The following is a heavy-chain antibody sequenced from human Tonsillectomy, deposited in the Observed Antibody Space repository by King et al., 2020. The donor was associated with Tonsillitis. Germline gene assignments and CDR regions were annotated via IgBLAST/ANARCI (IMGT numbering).Heavy chain of an antibody. V-gene: IGHV3-33*05. D-gene: IGHD3-10*01. CDR3: ASGRCMFRGLIHYYYGMDV. CDR2: ILYDGSKK. J-gene: IGHJ6*02. Sequence: VQLVESGGGVVQPGRSLRLSCAASGFTFSRHGMHWVRQAPGKGLGWVAVILYDGSKKYYAESVKGRFTISRDNSKNTLYVQMNRLRDEDTTVYYCASGRCMFRGLIHYYYGMDVWGQGTTVTVSS. CDR1: GFTFSRHG.